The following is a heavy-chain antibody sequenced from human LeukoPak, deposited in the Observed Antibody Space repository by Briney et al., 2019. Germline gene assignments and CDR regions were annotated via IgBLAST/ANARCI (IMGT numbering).Heavy chain of an antibody. CDR1: GGSFSGYY. D-gene: IGHD3-16*02. J-gene: IGHJ4*02. Sequence: PSETLSLTCALYGGSFSGYYWSCIRHPPGEGLEWIGEINYSESTNYNPSLKSRVTISVDTSKNQFSLKLSSVTAADTAVYYCARMGSYDYVWGSYRYFYYFDYWGQGTLVTVSS. CDR3: ARMGSYDYVWGSYRYFYYFDY. V-gene: IGHV4-34*01. CDR2: INYSEST.